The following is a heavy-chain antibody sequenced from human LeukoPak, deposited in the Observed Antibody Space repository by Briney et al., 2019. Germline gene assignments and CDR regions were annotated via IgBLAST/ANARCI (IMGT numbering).Heavy chain of an antibody. CDR3: AKVRAPSGWFNSDY. CDR1: GFTFSNYV. V-gene: IGHV3-23*01. D-gene: IGHD6-19*01. Sequence: GGSLRLSCAASGFTFSNYVMSWVRQAPGKGLEWVSGISGSGDSTYYADSVKGRFTISRDDSKNTLYLQMNSLRVEDTATYYCAKVRAPSGWFNSDYWGQGTLVTVSS. CDR2: ISGSGDST. J-gene: IGHJ4*02.